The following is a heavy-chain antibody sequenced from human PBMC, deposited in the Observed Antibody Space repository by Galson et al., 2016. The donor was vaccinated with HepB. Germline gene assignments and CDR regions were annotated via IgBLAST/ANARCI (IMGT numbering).Heavy chain of an antibody. CDR1: YGSFSGYF. J-gene: IGHJ6*02. CDR3: ARAGGDYYYGMDV. V-gene: IGHV4-34*01. D-gene: IGHD3-10*01. CDR2: IQDSGTA. Sequence: ETLSLTCAVDYGSFSGYFWTWIRQPPGKGLEWVGEIQDSGTANYNPSLRGRATISLDTSNNHVLLRLNSVTAADTAVYYCARAGGDYYYGMDVGGPGTTVTVSS.